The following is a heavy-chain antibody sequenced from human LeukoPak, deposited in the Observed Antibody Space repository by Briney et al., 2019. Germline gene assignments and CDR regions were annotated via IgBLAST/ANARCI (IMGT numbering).Heavy chain of an antibody. J-gene: IGHJ4*02. Sequence: GESLKISCKGSGYSFTSYWIGWVRPMPGEGLELMGIIYPGDSDTRYSPSFQGQVTISADKSISTAYLQWSSLKASDTAMYYCARQAPSGYFDYWGQGTLVTVSS. V-gene: IGHV5-51*01. D-gene: IGHD2-15*01. CDR3: ARQAPSGYFDY. CDR2: IYPGDSDT. CDR1: GYSFTSYW.